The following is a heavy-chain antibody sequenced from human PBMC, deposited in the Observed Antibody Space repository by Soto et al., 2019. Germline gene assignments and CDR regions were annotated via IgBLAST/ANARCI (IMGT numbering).Heavy chain of an antibody. CDR1: GFTFSGSA. Sequence: GGSLRLSCAASGFTFSGSAMHWVRQASGKGLEWVGRIRSKANSYATAYAASVKGRFTISRDDSKNTAYLQMNSLKTEDTAVYYCTSTTVTTGYWGQGTLVTVSS. D-gene: IGHD4-17*01. CDR3: TSTTVTTGY. CDR2: IRSKANSYAT. J-gene: IGHJ4*02. V-gene: IGHV3-73*01.